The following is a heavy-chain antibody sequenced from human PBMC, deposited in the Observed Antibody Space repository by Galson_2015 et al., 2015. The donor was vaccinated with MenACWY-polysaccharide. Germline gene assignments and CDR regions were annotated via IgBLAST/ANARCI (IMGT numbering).Heavy chain of an antibody. V-gene: IGHV3-53*01. CDR1: GFTVRANY. CDR3: ARGASQVGGLASWSFDI. J-gene: IGHJ3*02. CDR2: IYVGGSR. Sequence: RLSCAASGFTVRANYMSWVRPAPGRGLEWVSIIYVGGSRHYADSVKGRCTISEDNAENTMYLQMNSLRAEDTAVYYCARGASQVGGLASWSFDIWGPGTMVTVSS. D-gene: IGHD1-26*01.